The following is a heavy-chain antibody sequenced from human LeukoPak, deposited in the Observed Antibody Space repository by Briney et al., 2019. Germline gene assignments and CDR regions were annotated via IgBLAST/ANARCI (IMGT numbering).Heavy chain of an antibody. D-gene: IGHD5-18*01. CDR2: IGSSSSTI. CDR1: GFTFSSYS. V-gene: IGHV3-48*01. Sequence: GGSLRLSCAASGFTFSSYSMNWVRQAPGKGLEWVSYIGSSSSTIYYADSVKGRFTISRDNAKNSLYLQMNSLRAEDTAVYYCAXYVDTAMELDYWGQGTLVTVSS. J-gene: IGHJ4*02. CDR3: AXYVDTAMELDY.